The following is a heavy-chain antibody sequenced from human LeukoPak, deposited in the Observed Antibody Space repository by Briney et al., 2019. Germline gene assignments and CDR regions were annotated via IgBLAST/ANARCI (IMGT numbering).Heavy chain of an antibody. V-gene: IGHV1-2*02. J-gene: IGHJ4*02. CDR1: GYTFTGYY. CDR3: ARKGSAYYDFWSGFSPFDY. CDR2: ITPNRGGT. Sequence: ASVKVSCKASGYTFTGYYMHWVRQAPGQGVEWMGWITPNRGGTNYAQKFQGRVTMTRDTSISTAYMELSRLRSDDTAVYYCARKGSAYYDFWSGFSPFDYWGQGTLVTVSS. D-gene: IGHD3-3*01.